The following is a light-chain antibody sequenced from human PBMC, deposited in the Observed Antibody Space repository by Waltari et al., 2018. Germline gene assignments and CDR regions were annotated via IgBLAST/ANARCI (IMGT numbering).Light chain of an antibody. CDR1: QSISTY. J-gene: IGKJ2*01. Sequence: DIQMTQSPSSLSASVGDRVTITCRASQSISTYLNWYQQKPGKAPKPLIHDASSLQSGVPSRFSGSGSGTDFTLIISSLQPEDFATYYCQQSNSSPHTFGQGTTLEIK. CDR3: QQSNSSPHT. V-gene: IGKV1-39*01. CDR2: DAS.